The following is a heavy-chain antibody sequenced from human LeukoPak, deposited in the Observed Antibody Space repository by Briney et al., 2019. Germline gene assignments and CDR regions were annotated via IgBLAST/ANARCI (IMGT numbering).Heavy chain of an antibody. CDR2: ISDSGVST. Sequence: GGSLRLSCAASGFTFSNFAMSWVRQAPGGGLEWVSAISDSGVSTYYADSVRGRFTISRDSSKNTLYLQMNSLRAEDSAVYYCAKVGSVARYYGSDSCWGQGTLVTVSS. CDR3: AKVGSVARYYGSDSC. J-gene: IGHJ1*01. V-gene: IGHV3-23*01. CDR1: GFTFSNFA. D-gene: IGHD3-10*01.